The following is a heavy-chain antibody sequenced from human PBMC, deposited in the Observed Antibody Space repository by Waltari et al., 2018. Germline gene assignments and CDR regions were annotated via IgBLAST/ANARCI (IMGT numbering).Heavy chain of an antibody. CDR3: AREYYYDSSSSVAFDI. CDR2: IIPILGIA. J-gene: IGHJ3*02. Sequence: QVQLVQSGAEVKKPGSSVKVSCKASGGPFSSYAISWVRQAPGQGLEWMGRIIPILGIANYAQKFQGRVTITADKSTSTAYMELSSLRSEDTAVYYCAREYYYDSSSSVAFDIWGQGTMVTVSS. V-gene: IGHV1-69*04. D-gene: IGHD3-22*01. CDR1: GGPFSSYA.